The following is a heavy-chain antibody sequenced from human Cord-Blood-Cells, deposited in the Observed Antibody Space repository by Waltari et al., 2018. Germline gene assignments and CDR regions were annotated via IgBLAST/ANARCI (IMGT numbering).Heavy chain of an antibody. CDR2: INPNSGGT. V-gene: IGHV1-2*02. CDR1: GYTFTGYY. D-gene: IGHD2-15*01. CDR3: ARVYCRGGSCYSEGVDY. J-gene: IGHJ4*02. Sequence: QVQLVQSGAEVKKPGASVKVSCKASGYTFTGYYMHWVRQAPGQGLEWMGWINPNSGGTNYAQKCQGRVTMPRDTPISTAYMERSRLRSDDTAVYYCARVYCRGGSCYSEGVDYWGQGTLVTVSS.